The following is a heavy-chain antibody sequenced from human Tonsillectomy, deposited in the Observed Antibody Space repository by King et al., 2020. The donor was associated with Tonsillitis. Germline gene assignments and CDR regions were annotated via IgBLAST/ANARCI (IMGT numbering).Heavy chain of an antibody. CDR2: IIPILGIA. J-gene: IGHJ1*01. CDR1: GGTFSSYA. Sequence: QLVQSGAEVKKPGSSVKVSCKASGGTFSSYAISWVRQAPGQGLEWMGRIIPILGIANYAQKFQGRGTITADKSTSAAYMELGSLRPEDTAVYYCAAQPMVGADELHWGQGALVTVS. V-gene: IGHV1-69*04. D-gene: IGHD2-8*01. CDR3: AAQPMVGADELH.